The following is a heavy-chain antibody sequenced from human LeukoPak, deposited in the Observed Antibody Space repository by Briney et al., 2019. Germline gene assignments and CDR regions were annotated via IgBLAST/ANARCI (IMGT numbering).Heavy chain of an antibody. CDR1: GGSISSSSYY. J-gene: IGHJ4*02. Sequence: SETLSLTCTVSGGSISSSSYYWGWIRQPPGRGLEWIGSIYYSGSTHYNPSLKSRVTISVDTSKNQFSLKLSSVTAADTAVYYCARQLGYCSSTSCYADKVDYWGQGTLVTVSS. V-gene: IGHV4-39*01. D-gene: IGHD2-2*01. CDR2: IYYSGST. CDR3: ARQLGYCSSTSCYADKVDY.